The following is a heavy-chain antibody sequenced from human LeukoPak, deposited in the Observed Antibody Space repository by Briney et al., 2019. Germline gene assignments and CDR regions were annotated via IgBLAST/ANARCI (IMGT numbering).Heavy chain of an antibody. CDR1: GFTFRNYV. CDR2: IWYDGSNK. D-gene: IGHD1-14*01. Sequence: GGSLRLSCAASGFTFRNYVMHWVRQAPGKGLEWVALIWYDGSNKYYADSVKGRFTISRDNSKHTLYLQMNSLGAEDTAVYYCAREFVPFGAARNPGYWGQGTLVTVSS. CDR3: AREFVPFGAARNPGY. J-gene: IGHJ4*02. V-gene: IGHV3-33*01.